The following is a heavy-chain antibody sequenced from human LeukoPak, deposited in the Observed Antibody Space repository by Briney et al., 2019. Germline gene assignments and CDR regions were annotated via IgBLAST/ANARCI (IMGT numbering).Heavy chain of an antibody. Sequence: SETLSLTCTVSGGSISFYSWSWIRQPKGKGLEWIAYISYTGTMNYNPSLKSRVTMSLDMSENQFSLKLSSVTAADTAVYYCARGGSSWPHYYYYMDVWGKGTTVTVSS. D-gene: IGHD6-13*01. CDR3: ARGGSSWPHYYYYMDV. J-gene: IGHJ6*03. V-gene: IGHV4-59*01. CDR2: ISYTGTM. CDR1: GGSISFYS.